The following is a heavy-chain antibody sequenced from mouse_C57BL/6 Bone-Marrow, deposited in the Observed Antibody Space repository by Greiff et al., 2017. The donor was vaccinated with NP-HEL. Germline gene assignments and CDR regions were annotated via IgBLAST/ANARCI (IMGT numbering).Heavy chain of an antibody. Sequence: VQLQQSGPGLVQPSQSLSITCTVSGFSLTSYGVHWVRQSPGKGLEWLGVIWSGGSTDYNAAFISRLSISKDNSKSQVFFKMNSLQADDTAIYYCARFYYGSLAYWGQGTLVTVSA. D-gene: IGHD1-1*01. CDR2: IWSGGST. CDR3: ARFYYGSLAY. CDR1: GFSLTSYG. V-gene: IGHV2-2*01. J-gene: IGHJ3*01.